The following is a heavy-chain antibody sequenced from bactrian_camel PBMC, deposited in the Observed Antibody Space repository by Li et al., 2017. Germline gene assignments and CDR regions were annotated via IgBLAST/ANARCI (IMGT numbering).Heavy chain of an antibody. CDR3: QPTTTCRHPYF. CDR2: IINRGGTT. J-gene: IGHJ4*01. CDR1: GFTFSSTG. V-gene: IGHV3S40*01. Sequence: VQLVESGGGLVQPGGSLRLSCAASGFTFSSTGMSWVRQAPGKGLEWVSIINRGGTTYYADSMKGRFTISRDNATNTVYLQMDSLKPEDTAMYSCQPTTTCRHPYFLGQGTQVTVS.